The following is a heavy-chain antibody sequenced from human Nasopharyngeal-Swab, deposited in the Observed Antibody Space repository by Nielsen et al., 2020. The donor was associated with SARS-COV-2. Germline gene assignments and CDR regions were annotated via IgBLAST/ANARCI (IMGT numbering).Heavy chain of an antibody. Sequence: GGSLRLSCAASGFTFGSYSMTWVRQAPGKGLEWVSSISSSSGSIYYADPVKGRFTVSRDNAKNSLYLQMNSLRAEDTGVYYCARVNSYGDYGGGDYWGQGTLVTVSS. CDR3: ARVNSYGDYGGGDY. CDR1: GFTFGSYS. V-gene: IGHV3-21*01. CDR2: ISSSSGSI. J-gene: IGHJ4*02. D-gene: IGHD4-17*01.